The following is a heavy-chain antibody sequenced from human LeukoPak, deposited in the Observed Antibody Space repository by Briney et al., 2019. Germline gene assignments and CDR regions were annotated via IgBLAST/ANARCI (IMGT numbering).Heavy chain of an antibody. CDR2: IYYSGST. D-gene: IGHD3-10*01. CDR1: GGSISSYY. CDR3: ARGKDYYGSGSYYNYYYYGMDV. V-gene: IGHV4-59*01. J-gene: IGHJ6*02. Sequence: SETLSLTCTVSGGSISSYYWSWIRQPPGKGLEWIGYIYYSGSTNYNPSLKSRVTISVDTSKNQFPLKLSSVTAADTAVYYCARGKDYYGSGSYYNYYYYGMDVWGQGTTVTVSS.